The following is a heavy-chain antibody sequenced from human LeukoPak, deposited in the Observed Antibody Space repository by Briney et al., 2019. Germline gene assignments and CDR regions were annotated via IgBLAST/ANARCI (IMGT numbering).Heavy chain of an antibody. CDR2: TYRTSRWYN. CDR1: GDSVSSNSAA. CDR3: ARVGEQWLVFFDY. V-gene: IGHV6-1*01. J-gene: IGHJ4*02. Sequence: SQTLSLTCAISGDSVSSNSAAWNWIRQSPSRGLEWLGRTYRTSRWYNDYAVSVKSRITINPDTSKNQFSLQLNSVTPEDTAVYYCARVGEQWLVFFDYWGQGTLVTVSS. D-gene: IGHD6-19*01.